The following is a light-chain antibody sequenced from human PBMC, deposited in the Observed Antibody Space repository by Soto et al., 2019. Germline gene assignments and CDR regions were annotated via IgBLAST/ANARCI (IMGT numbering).Light chain of an antibody. Sequence: IALTQTPVSLSVTPGQAASISCKSSQSLLHGDGKAYLYWFLRRPGQPPQLLFYEVSNRFSRVPDRFSGSGSGADFTLTISRVEAEDVGLYYCMQSIQLPFTFGQGTKLEI. J-gene: IGKJ2*01. CDR1: QSLLHGDGKAY. CDR2: EVS. CDR3: MQSIQLPFT. V-gene: IGKV2D-29*01.